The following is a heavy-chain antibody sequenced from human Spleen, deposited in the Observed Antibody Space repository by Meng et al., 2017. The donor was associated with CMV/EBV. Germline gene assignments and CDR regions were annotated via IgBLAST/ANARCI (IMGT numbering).Heavy chain of an antibody. CDR2: IYYNGDT. V-gene: IGHV4-59*01. CDR1: GGSISTYY. Sequence: SETLSLTCTVSGGSISTYYWTWVRQPPGKALEWIGFIYYNGDTYYNPSLKSRVAISLDTSKNQFSLKMSSMTTADTAVYYCTRDLETGGRHLLFGWDGWGLGTMVTVSS. J-gene: IGHJ6*02. D-gene: IGHD2-15*01. CDR3: TRDLETGGRHLLFGWDG.